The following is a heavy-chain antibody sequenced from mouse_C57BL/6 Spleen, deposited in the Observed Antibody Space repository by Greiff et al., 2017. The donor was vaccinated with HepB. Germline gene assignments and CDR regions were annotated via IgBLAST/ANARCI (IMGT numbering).Heavy chain of an antibody. V-gene: IGHV1-64*01. Sequence: QVQLQQPGAELVKPGASVKLSCKSSGYTFTSYWMHWVKQRPGQGLEWIGMIHPNSGSTNYNEKFKNKATLTVDKSSSTAYMQLSSLTSEDSAVYYCARDSSGLFTYWGQGTLVTVSA. CDR2: IHPNSGST. J-gene: IGHJ3*01. D-gene: IGHD3-2*02. CDR1: GYTFTSYW. CDR3: ARDSSGLFTY.